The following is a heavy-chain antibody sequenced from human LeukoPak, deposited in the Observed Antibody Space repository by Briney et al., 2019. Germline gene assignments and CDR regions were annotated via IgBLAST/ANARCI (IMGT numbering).Heavy chain of an antibody. Sequence: GGSLRLSCAASGFTFSSYGMHWVRQAPGKGLEWVAVISYDGSNKHYADSVKGRFTISRDNSKNTLYLQMNSLRAEDTAVYYCAKDQGGYGDYFDYWGQGTLVTVSS. CDR1: GFTFSSYG. D-gene: IGHD4-17*01. CDR3: AKDQGGYGDYFDY. J-gene: IGHJ4*02. V-gene: IGHV3-30*18. CDR2: ISYDGSNK.